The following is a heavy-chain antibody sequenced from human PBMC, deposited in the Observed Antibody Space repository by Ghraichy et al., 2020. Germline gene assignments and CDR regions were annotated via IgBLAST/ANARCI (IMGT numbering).Heavy chain of an antibody. Sequence: LSLTCEASGFTFSSYSINWVRQAPGKGPEWISIISSSSRFTSYADSVKGRFTVSRDNAKNSLFLQMNSLRAEDTAIYYCTKAYNSGWYSLAPHAFNIWGQGTMVTVSS. D-gene: IGHD6-19*01. J-gene: IGHJ3*02. CDR1: GFTFSSYS. V-gene: IGHV3-48*01. CDR2: ISSSSRFT. CDR3: TKAYNSGWYSLAPHAFNI.